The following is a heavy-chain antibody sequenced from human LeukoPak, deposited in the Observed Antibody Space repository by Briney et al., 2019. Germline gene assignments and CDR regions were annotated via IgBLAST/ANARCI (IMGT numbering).Heavy chain of an antibody. Sequence: SQTLSLTCTVSGGSISSGGYYWSWIRPYQGKGLEWIGYIYYSGSTFYNPSLKGRVTISVDTSKNQFSLKLSSVTAADTAVYYCARDPSVRLRSFDLWGRGTLVTVSS. CDR1: GGSISSGGYY. V-gene: IGHV4-31*03. D-gene: IGHD3-10*01. J-gene: IGHJ2*01. CDR3: ARDPSVRLRSFDL. CDR2: IYYSGST.